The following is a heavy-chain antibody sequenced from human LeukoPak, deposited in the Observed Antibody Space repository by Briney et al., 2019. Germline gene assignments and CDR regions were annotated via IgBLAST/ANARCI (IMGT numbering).Heavy chain of an antibody. CDR1: GGSISSSSYY. CDR3: ATGSPSGFDP. CDR2: IYYSGST. D-gene: IGHD3-10*01. V-gene: IGHV4-39*07. Sequence: SETLSPICTVSGGSISSSSYYWRWIRQPPGKGLEWIGSIYYSGSTYYNPSPRSRVNISVATSKNQFSLKLSSVTAGDTGVYYCATGSPSGFDPWGQGTLVTVSS. J-gene: IGHJ5*02.